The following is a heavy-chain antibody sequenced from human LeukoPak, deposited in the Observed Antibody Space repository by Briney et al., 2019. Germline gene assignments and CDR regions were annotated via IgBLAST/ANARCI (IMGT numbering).Heavy chain of an antibody. CDR1: GYTFTSCY. CDR2: INPGGGTT. J-gene: IGHJ4*02. CDR3: ARSLHRRGYSYGDY. D-gene: IGHD5-18*01. V-gene: IGHV1-46*01. Sequence: ASVKVSCKASGYTFTSCYMHWVRQAPGQRLEWMGIINPGGGTTTYAQKFQGRVTMTRDTSTSTVYMELSSLRSEDTAVYYCARSLHRRGYSYGDYWGQGTLVTVSS.